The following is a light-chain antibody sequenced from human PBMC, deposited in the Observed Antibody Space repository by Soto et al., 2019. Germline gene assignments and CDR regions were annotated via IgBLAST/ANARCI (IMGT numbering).Light chain of an antibody. Sequence: QSVLTQPPSVSAAPGQKVTISCSGSSSNIANNFVSWYQQLPGTAPKLLIYDNNKRPSGIPDRISGSKSGTSATLGITGLQTGDEADYYCGTWDSSLSAVVFGGGTQLTVL. CDR2: DNN. J-gene: IGLJ2*01. CDR3: GTWDSSLSAVV. V-gene: IGLV1-51*01. CDR1: SSNIANNF.